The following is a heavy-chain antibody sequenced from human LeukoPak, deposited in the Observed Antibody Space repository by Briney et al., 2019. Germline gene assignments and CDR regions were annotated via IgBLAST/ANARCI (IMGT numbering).Heavy chain of an antibody. D-gene: IGHD3-10*01. Sequence: GGSLRLSCAASGFTFSSDAMSWVRQAPGKGLEWVSAISGSGGSTYYADSVKGRFTISRDNSKNTLYLQMNSLRAEDTAVYYCAKGVGITMVRGVPFDYWGQGTLVTVSS. CDR3: AKGVGITMVRGVPFDY. CDR1: GFTFSSDA. CDR2: ISGSGGST. V-gene: IGHV3-23*01. J-gene: IGHJ4*02.